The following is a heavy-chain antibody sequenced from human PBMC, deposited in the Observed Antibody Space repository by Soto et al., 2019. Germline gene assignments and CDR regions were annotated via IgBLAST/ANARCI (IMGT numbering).Heavy chain of an antibody. CDR2: IAYDGRNK. CDR1: GFTFSSYA. CDR3: ERQLEGVFYY. D-gene: IGHD1-1*01. Sequence: QVQLVESGGGVVQPGRSLRLSCAASGFTFSSYAMHWVRQAPGKGLEWVAVIAYDGRNKYYADSVKGRFTISRDNSKNPLYRKMNSLGIGATAGYYCERQLEGVFYYGGQGPLVPVSS. V-gene: IGHV3-30*04. J-gene: IGHJ4*02.